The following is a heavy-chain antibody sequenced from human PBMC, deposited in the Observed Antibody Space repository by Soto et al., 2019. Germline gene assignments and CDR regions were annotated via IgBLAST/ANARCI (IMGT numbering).Heavy chain of an antibody. CDR1: DESLSDYY. CDR3: SRGIDAYKGGRT. J-gene: IGHJ5*02. V-gene: IGHV4-34*01. Sequence: QVQLHQWGAGLLKPSETLSLTCAVFDESLSDYYYTWTHQPPGKGLEWIGEIHPSGSTHYNPSLTTRVTLSQDTSKKQFSLTLLSVTAADTAVYYCSRGIDAYKGGRTWGQGTLVTVSS. CDR2: IHPSGST. D-gene: IGHD1-1*01.